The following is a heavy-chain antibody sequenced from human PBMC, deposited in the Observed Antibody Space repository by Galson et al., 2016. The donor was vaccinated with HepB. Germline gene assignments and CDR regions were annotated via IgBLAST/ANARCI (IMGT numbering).Heavy chain of an antibody. Sequence: SETLSLTCTVSGGSISSGPYCWDWIRQPPGKGLEWIGNVCYSGNTYYSPSLNSRVTVSLDTPKTQFSLRLSSVTAADTAVYYCASHYVWGNNPYKPFDYWGQGTLVTVSS. CDR2: VCYSGNT. V-gene: IGHV4-39*01. CDR3: ASHYVWGNNPYKPFDY. CDR1: GGSISSGPYC. J-gene: IGHJ4*02. D-gene: IGHD3-16*01.